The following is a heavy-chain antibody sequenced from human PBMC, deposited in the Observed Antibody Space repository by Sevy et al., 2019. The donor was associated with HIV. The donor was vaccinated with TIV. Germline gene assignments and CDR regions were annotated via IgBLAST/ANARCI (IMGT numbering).Heavy chain of an antibody. Sequence: SETLSLTCTVSGGSISSGNYYWSWIRQPPGMGLEWIGYIYYSGSTYYNPSLKSRVTITVDTSKNQFSRKLSSVTAADTAVSYCARGFQYAFWSGSYWSGPAGMDVWGQGTTVTVSS. D-gene: IGHD3-3*01. J-gene: IGHJ6*02. CDR1: GGSISSGNYY. V-gene: IGHV4-30-4*01. CDR3: ARGFQYAFWSGSYWSGPAGMDV. CDR2: IYYSGST.